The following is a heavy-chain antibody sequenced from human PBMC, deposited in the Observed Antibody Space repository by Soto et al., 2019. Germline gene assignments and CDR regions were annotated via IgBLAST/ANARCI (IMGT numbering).Heavy chain of an antibody. Sequence: QVQLVQSGAEVKKPGASLKVSCKASGYTFSNFGVSWVRQAPGQGLEWIGWINPDNGDTNYGQKFQGRATMTTDTFTNTAYMEVRGLGSDDTAVYYCARGVRVSAYLDYYMDAWGEGTTVTVSS. CDR3: ARGVRVSAYLDYYMDA. CDR2: INPDNGDT. CDR1: GYTFSNFG. J-gene: IGHJ6*03. V-gene: IGHV1-18*01. D-gene: IGHD3-10*02.